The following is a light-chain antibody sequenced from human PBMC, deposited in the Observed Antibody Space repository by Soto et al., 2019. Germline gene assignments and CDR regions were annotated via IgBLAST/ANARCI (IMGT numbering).Light chain of an antibody. Sequence: QSVLTQPASVSGSPGQSITISCTGSSSDIGAYNYVSWFQQYPGKAPKLIISEVSNRPSGVSNRFSGSKSGTAASLTISGLQTEDEADYFCLSFTTDXTHVVGTGTKVXV. CDR3: LSFTTDXTHV. CDR2: EVS. V-gene: IGLV2-14*01. CDR1: SSDIGAYNY. J-gene: IGLJ1*01.